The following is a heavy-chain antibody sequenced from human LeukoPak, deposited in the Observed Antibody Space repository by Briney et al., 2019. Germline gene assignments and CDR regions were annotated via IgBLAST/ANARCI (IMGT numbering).Heavy chain of an antibody. D-gene: IGHD3-10*01. CDR3: ARDSGMSSYYYYMDV. J-gene: IGHJ6*03. Sequence: ASVKVSCKASGYTFTSYDINWVRQASGQGLEWMGWMNPNSGNTGYAQKFQGRVTMTRNTSISTAYMELSSLRSEDTAVYYCARDSGMSSYYYYMDVWGKGTTVTVSS. CDR2: MNPNSGNT. V-gene: IGHV1-8*01. CDR1: GYTFTSYD.